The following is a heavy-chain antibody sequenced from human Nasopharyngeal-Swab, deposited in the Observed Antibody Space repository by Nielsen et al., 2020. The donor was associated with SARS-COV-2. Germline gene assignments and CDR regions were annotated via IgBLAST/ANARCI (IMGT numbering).Heavy chain of an antibody. CDR1: GGTFSSYA. J-gene: IGHJ6*02. CDR3: ARDRSLEIKASSSDTYYGMDV. Sequence: SVKVSCKASGGTFSSYAITWVRQAPGQGLEWMGGIIPIFGTANYAQKFQGRVTITADESTSTAYMELSSLRSEDTAVYYCARDRSLEIKASSSDTYYGMDVWGQGTTVTVSS. V-gene: IGHV1-69*13. CDR2: IIPIFGTA. D-gene: IGHD6-6*01.